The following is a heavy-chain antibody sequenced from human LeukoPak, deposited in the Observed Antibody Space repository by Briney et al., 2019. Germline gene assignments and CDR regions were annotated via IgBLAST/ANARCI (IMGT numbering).Heavy chain of an antibody. CDR1: GYTFTSYY. J-gene: IGHJ4*02. V-gene: IGHV1-46*01. Sequence: GPSVTVSFTASGYTFTSYYIHWVRQAPGQGLEWMGLITTSGGITTYAQKFQGRVTMTKDTSTSTVYMEMSSLRSEDTAVYYCVREKEGGTFEYWGQGTLVIVSS. D-gene: IGHD3-16*01. CDR3: VREKEGGTFEY. CDR2: ITTSGGIT.